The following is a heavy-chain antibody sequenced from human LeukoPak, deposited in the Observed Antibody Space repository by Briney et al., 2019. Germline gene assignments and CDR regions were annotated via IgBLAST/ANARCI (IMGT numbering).Heavy chain of an antibody. V-gene: IGHV4-34*01. CDR3: ARGPRFWSGYSDY. CDR2: INHGGST. Sequence: SETLSLTCAVYGGSFSGYYWSWIRQPPGKGLEWIGEINHGGSTNYNPSLKSRVTISVDTSKNQFSPKLSSVTAADTAVYYCARGPRFWSGYSDYWGQGTLVTVSS. CDR1: GGSFSGYY. D-gene: IGHD3-3*01. J-gene: IGHJ4*02.